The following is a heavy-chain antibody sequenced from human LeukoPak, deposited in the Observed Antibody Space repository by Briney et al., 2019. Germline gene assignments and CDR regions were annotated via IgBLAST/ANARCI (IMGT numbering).Heavy chain of an antibody. D-gene: IGHD2-21*02. CDR3: TTGPYCGGDCYPPFDY. CDR1: GFAFSNAW. Sequence: RGSLRLSCAASGFAFSNAWLSWVRQAPGKGLEWVGRIKSKTDGGTTDYAAPVKGRFTISRDDSKNTLYLQMNSLKTEDTAVYYCTTGPYCGGDCYPPFDYWGQGTLVTVSS. V-gene: IGHV3-15*01. J-gene: IGHJ4*02. CDR2: IKSKTDGGTT.